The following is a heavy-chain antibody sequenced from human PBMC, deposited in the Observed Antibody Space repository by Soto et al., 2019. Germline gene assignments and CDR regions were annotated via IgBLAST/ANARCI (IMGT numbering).Heavy chain of an antibody. V-gene: IGHV3-74*01. Sequence: VSLKVSCAASGFTFSSYGMHWVRQAPGKGLVWVSRINSDGSSTSYADSVKGRFTISRDNAKNTLYLQMNSLRAEDTAVYYCARSLQLVDYWGQGTLVTVSS. CDR1: GFTFSSYG. CDR2: INSDGSST. D-gene: IGHD6-13*01. J-gene: IGHJ4*02. CDR3: ARSLQLVDY.